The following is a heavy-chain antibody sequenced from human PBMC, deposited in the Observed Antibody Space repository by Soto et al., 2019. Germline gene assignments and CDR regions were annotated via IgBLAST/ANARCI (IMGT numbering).Heavy chain of an antibody. CDR3: TRGPVGGYYDSSGYLTNFDY. V-gene: IGHV1-46*01. CDR1: GYTFTSYY. CDR2: INPSGGST. D-gene: IGHD3-22*01. Sequence: ASVKVSCKASGYTFTSYYMHWVRQAPGQGLECKGIINPSGGSTSYAQKFQGRVTMTRDTSTSTDNKELSSLRSEDTAVYYCTRGPVGGYYDSSGYLTNFDYWGQGTLVTVSS. J-gene: IGHJ4*02.